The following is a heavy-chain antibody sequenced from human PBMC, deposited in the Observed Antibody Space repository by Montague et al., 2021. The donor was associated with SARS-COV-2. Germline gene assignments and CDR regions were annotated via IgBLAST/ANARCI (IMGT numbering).Heavy chain of an antibody. J-gene: IGHJ4*02. CDR3: VRGWGSWFH. Sequence: SETLSLTCAVHTTSFSGYYRSWIRQSPGKGLEWIGEIDQSGKTXXXPTSKSRVTISADTSKSQFSLNLNSVTAADTAVYYCVRGWGSWFHWGQGTLVTVSS. CDR1: TTSFSGYY. CDR2: IDQSGKT. V-gene: IGHV4-34*01. D-gene: IGHD3-16*01.